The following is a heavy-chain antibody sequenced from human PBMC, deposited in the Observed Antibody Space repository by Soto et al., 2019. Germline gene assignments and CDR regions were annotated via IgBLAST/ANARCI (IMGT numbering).Heavy chain of an antibody. J-gene: IGHJ4*02. V-gene: IGHV4-30-2*01. CDR2: IYHSGST. CDR3: ARRYGANFDY. D-gene: IGHD4-17*01. CDR1: GGSISSGGYS. Sequence: SETLSLTCAVSGGSISSGGYSCNWIRQPPGKGLEWIGYIYHSGSTYYNPSLKSRVTISVDRSKNQFSLKLSSVTAADTAVYYCARRYGANFDYWGQGTLLNVSS.